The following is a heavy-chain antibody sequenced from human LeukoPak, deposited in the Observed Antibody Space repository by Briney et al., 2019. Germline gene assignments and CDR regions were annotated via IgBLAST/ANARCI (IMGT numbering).Heavy chain of an antibody. D-gene: IGHD3-3*01. CDR3: ARDRSPYYDFWSGYYTAYYGMDV. CDR1: GFTFSSYA. V-gene: IGHV3-23*01. CDR2: ISGSGGST. Sequence: GGSLRLSCAASGFTFSSYAMSWVRQAPGKGLEWVSAISGSGGSTYYADSVKGRFTISRDNSKNTLYLQMNSLRAEDTAVYYCARDRSPYYDFWSGYYTAYYGMDVWGQGTTVTVSS. J-gene: IGHJ6*02.